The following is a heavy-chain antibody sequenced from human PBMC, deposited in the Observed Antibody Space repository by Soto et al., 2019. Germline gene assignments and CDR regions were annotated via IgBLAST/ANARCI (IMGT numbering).Heavy chain of an antibody. V-gene: IGHV3-33*01. CDR2: IWYDGSNK. CDR1: GFTFSSYG. CDR3: ARDQLPWGSPDY. Sequence: GGSLRLSCAASGFTFSSYGMHWVRQAPGKGLEWVAVIWYDGSNKYYADSVKGRFTISRDNSKNTLYLQMNSLRAEDTAVYYCARDQLPWGSPDYWGQGTLVTVSS. D-gene: IGHD7-27*01. J-gene: IGHJ4*02.